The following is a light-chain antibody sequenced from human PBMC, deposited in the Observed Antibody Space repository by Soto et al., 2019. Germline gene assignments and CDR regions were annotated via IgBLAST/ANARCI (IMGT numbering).Light chain of an antibody. J-gene: IGLJ1*01. Sequence: QSVLTQPASVSGSPGQSITISCTGTSSDIGGYKYVSWYQQHPGKAPKLMIYDVSNRPSGVSNRFSGSKSGNTATLTISGLQGEDEDGYYCSSDTGGSTYVFGTGTKVTVL. CDR2: DVS. V-gene: IGLV2-14*01. CDR1: SSDIGGYKY. CDR3: SSDTGGSTYV.